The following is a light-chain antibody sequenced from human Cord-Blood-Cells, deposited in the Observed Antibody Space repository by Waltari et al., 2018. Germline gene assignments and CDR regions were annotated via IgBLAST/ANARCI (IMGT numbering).Light chain of an antibody. CDR3: QQRSNWPPFT. CDR2: DAS. V-gene: IGKV3-11*01. Sequence: EIVLTQSPATLSLSPGERATLSCRASQSVSSYLAWYQQKPGQAPRHLIYDASNRATGITARCSGSGSGTDFTLTISSREPEDFAVYYCQQRSNWPPFTFGQGTRLEIK. CDR1: QSVSSY. J-gene: IGKJ5*01.